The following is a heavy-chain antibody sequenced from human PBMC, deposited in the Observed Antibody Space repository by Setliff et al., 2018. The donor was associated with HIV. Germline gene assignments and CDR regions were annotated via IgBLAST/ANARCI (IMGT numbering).Heavy chain of an antibody. J-gene: IGHJ4*02. D-gene: IGHD2-8*01. V-gene: IGHV4-61*02. CDR3: ARGKVLRGNILYY. CDR1: GGSISSGDYY. CDR2: IHTSGNT. Sequence: TSETLSLTCTVSGGSISSGDYYWTWIRQPAGKGLQWIGRIHTSGNTNYNPSLKSRVTISVDTSKSQFCRKLSSLTAADTDVFYCARGKVLRGNILYYWGQGTLVTVSS.